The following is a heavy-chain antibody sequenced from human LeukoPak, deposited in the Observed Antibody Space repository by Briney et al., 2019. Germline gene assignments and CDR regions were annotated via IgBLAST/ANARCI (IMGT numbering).Heavy chain of an antibody. D-gene: IGHD3-10*01. Sequence: PSETLSLTCTVSGGSISSSSYYWGWIRQPPGKGLEWIGSIYYSGSTYYNPSLKSRVTISVDTSKNQFSLKLSSVTAADTAVYYCARESGITMVRGVKNYFDYWGQGTLVTVSS. CDR3: ARESGITMVRGVKNYFDY. CDR1: GGSISSSSYY. CDR2: IYYSGST. J-gene: IGHJ4*02. V-gene: IGHV4-39*07.